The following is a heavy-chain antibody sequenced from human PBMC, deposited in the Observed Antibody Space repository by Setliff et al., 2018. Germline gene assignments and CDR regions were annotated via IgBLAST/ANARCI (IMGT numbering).Heavy chain of an antibody. CDR2: INHSGST. Sequence: SETLSLTCAVSGYSISSSYYWGWIRQPPGKGLEWIGEINHSGSTNYNPSLKSRVTISVDTSKNQFSLKLSSVTAADTAVYYCAMTGDRGYSGYERWGQGTLVTVSS. CDR3: AMTGDRGYSGYER. CDR1: GYSISSSYY. J-gene: IGHJ4*02. D-gene: IGHD5-12*01. V-gene: IGHV4-38-2*01.